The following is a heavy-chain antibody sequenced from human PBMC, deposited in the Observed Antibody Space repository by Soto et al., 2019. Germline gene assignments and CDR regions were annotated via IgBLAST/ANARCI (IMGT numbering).Heavy chain of an antibody. Sequence: GGSLRLSCAASGFTFSNNGMHWVRPAPGKGLEWVAVIWFDGSNKYYADSVKGRFTISRDNSKNTLYLQMKSLRAEDTAVYYCAKDVILPSYYDFWSGSLHFDYWGQGTLVTVSS. V-gene: IGHV3-33*06. CDR2: IWFDGSNK. J-gene: IGHJ4*02. CDR3: AKDVILPSYYDFWSGSLHFDY. CDR1: GFTFSNNG. D-gene: IGHD3-3*01.